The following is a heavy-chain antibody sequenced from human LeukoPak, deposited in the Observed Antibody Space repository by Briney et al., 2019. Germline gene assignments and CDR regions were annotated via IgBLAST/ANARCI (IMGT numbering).Heavy chain of an antibody. Sequence: PGGSLKLSCAASGFTFSGSAMHWVRQASGKGLEWVGRIRGKANSYATAYAASVKGRFTISRDDSKNTAYLQMNSLKTEDTAVYYCTRRRSYYDSSGYYGNDAFDIWGQGTMVTVSS. CDR1: GFTFSGSA. CDR3: TRRRSYYDSSGYYGNDAFDI. V-gene: IGHV3-73*01. J-gene: IGHJ3*02. CDR2: IRGKANSYAT. D-gene: IGHD3-22*01.